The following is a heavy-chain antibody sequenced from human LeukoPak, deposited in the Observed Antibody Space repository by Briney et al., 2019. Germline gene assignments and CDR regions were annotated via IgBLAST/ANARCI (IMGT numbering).Heavy chain of an antibody. Sequence: GGSLRLSCAASGFTFSSYSMNWVRQAPGKGLEWVSYISSSNSYIYYADSVKGRFTISRDNAKNSLYLQMNSLRAEDTAMYYCARDGGRNFDYWGQGTLVTVSS. CDR3: ARDGGRNFDY. J-gene: IGHJ4*02. V-gene: IGHV3-21*01. CDR2: ISSSNSYI. CDR1: GFTFSSYS.